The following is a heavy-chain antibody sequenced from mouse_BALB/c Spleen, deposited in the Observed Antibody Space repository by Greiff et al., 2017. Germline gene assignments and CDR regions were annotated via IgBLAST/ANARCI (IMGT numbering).Heavy chain of an antibody. J-gene: IGHJ4*01. CDR3: ARLTYYAMDY. Sequence: EVKLQESGGGLVKPGGSLKLSCAASGFTFSSYAMSWVRQTPEKRLEWVASISSGGSYTYYPDSVKGRFTISRDNAKNTLYLQMSSLKSEDTAMYYCARLTYYAMDYWGQGTSVTVSS. CDR2: ISSGGSYT. V-gene: IGHV5-6*03. CDR1: GFTFSSYA.